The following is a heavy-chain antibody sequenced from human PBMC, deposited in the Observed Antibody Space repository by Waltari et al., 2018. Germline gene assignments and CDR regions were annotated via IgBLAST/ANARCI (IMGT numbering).Heavy chain of an antibody. CDR3: AREGAVAHFDY. J-gene: IGHJ4*02. CDR2: IKQDGSEK. CDR1: ASPFTSHW. Sequence: EVQLVESGGGLVQPGGSLRPSCPAPASPFTSHWMRWVRQAPGKGLEWVANIKQDGSEKYYVDSVKGRFTISRDNAKNSLYLQMNSLRAEDTAVYYCAREGAVAHFDYWGQGTLVTVSS. D-gene: IGHD6-19*01. V-gene: IGHV3-7*01.